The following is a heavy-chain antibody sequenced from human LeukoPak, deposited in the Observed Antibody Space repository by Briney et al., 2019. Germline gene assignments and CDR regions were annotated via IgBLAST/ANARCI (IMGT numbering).Heavy chain of an antibody. Sequence: GESLKISCKGSGYSFTSYWIGWVRQMPGKGLGGMGIFYPGDSDTRYSPSFQGQVTISADKSISTAYLQWSSLKASDTAMYYCARGGRNDRIAGAFDIWGQGTMVTVPS. D-gene: IGHD6-13*01. J-gene: IGHJ3*02. CDR2: FYPGDSDT. V-gene: IGHV5-51*01. CDR3: ARGGRNDRIAGAFDI. CDR1: GYSFTSYW.